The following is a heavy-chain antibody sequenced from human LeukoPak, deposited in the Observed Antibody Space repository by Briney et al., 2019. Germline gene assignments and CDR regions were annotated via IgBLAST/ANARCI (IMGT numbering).Heavy chain of an antibody. CDR3: ARDPTTVITLPYYFDD. CDR1: GGSFIGYH. Sequence: PSETLSHTCAVSGGSFIGYHWNWIRQPPGNGLEWIGEINHSGSTNYNPSLKSRVTISVDTSKKQFSLTLRSLTAADTAVYYCARDPTTVITLPYYFDDWGQGILVTVSS. CDR2: INHSGST. D-gene: IGHD4-23*01. J-gene: IGHJ4*02. V-gene: IGHV4-34*01.